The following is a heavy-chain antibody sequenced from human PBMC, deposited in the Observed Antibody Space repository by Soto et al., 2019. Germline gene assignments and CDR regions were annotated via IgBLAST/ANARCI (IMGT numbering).Heavy chain of an antibody. CDR3: VKDMAYGGDSGPFDS. D-gene: IGHD2-21*02. Sequence: EVHLVESGGVVVQPGGSLRLSCAASGFTFHGYTMHWVRQRPGKGLEWVSLIRWDGSSTYYGDSVKGRFTISRDNNQDSLFLQMSSLTTEDTALYYCVKDMAYGGDSGPFDSWGQGTLVTVSS. CDR1: GFTFHGYT. CDR2: IRWDGSST. V-gene: IGHV3-43*01. J-gene: IGHJ4*02.